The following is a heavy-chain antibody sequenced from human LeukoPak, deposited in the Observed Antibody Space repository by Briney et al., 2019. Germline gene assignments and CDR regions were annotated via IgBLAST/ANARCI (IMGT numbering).Heavy chain of an antibody. J-gene: IGHJ4*02. CDR3: ARALWFGEFLFDY. V-gene: IGHV3-23*01. D-gene: IGHD3-10*01. Sequence: GGSLRLSCAASGFTFSSYAMSWVRRAPGKGLEWVSGISGSGGSTYYADSVKGRFTISRDNSKNTLYLQMNSLRAEDTAVYYCARALWFGEFLFDYWGQGTLVTVSS. CDR2: ISGSGGST. CDR1: GFTFSSYA.